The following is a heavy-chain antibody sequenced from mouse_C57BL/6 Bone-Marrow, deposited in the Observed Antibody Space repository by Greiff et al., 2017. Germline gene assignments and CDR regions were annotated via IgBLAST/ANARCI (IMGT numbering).Heavy chain of an antibody. D-gene: IGHD2-2*01. J-gene: IGHJ4*01. CDR1: GYTFNSYW. Sequence: QVQLQQPGAELVKPGASVKMSCKASGYTFNSYWITWVKQRPGQGLEWIGDIYPGSGSTNYTEKFKSKATLTVDTSSSTAYMQLNSLTSEDSAVYYWGRWLPHSAMDYLVQGTSVTVSS. V-gene: IGHV1-55*01. CDR3: GRWLPHSAMDY. CDR2: IYPGSGST.